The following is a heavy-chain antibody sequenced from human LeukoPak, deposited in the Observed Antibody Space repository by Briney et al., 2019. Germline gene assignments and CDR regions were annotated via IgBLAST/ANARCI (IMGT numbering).Heavy chain of an antibody. D-gene: IGHD4-17*01. CDR1: GYTFTNYD. J-gene: IGHJ4*02. V-gene: IGHV1-18*01. CDR3: ARYGDGDY. CDR2: ISTYNGNT. Sequence: ASVKVSCKTSGYTFTNYDISWVRQAPGQGLEWMGWISTYNGNTNYTQKLQGRVTTTTDTSTSTAYMELKSLRSDDTAVYYCARYGDGDYWAREPWSPSPQ.